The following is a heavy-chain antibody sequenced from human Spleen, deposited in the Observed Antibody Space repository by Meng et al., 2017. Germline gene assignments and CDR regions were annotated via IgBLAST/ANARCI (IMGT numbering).Heavy chain of an antibody. CDR2: INPKSGDT. J-gene: IGHJ4*02. V-gene: IGHV1-2*06. CDR1: CYTFPDYW. D-gene: IGHD6-13*01. Sequence: QVQLGVSGGGGKKPGASVKVSCQASCYTFPDYWLHLVRLAPGQGLEWMGRINPKSGDTHYAQRFQGRVTMTGDTSISTAYMELSGLRSDDTAMYYCARAVQHLVHNNFDCWGQGTLVTVSS. CDR3: ARAVQHLVHNNFDC.